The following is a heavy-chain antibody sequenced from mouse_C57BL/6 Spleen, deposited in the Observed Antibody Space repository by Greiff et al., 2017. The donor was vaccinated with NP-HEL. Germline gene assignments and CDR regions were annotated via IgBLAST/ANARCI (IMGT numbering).Heavy chain of an antibody. Sequence: VQRVESGPGLVAPSQSLSITCTVSGFSLTSYAISWVRQPPGKGLEWLGVIWTGGGTNYNSAPKSRLSSSKDNSKSQVFLKMNSLQTEDTARYYCARNGLGFDYWGQGTTLTVSS. V-gene: IGHV2-9-1*01. CDR3: ARNGLGFDY. CDR1: GFSLTSYA. J-gene: IGHJ2*01. D-gene: IGHD4-1*01. CDR2: IWTGGGT.